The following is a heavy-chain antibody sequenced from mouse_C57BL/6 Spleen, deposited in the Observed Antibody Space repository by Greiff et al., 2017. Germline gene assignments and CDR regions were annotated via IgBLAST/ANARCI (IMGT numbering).Heavy chain of an antibody. D-gene: IGHD1-1*01. CDR3: ARGDYYGSSHWYFDV. V-gene: IGHV2-2*01. Sequence: VKLVESGPGLVQPSQSLSITCTVSGFSLTSYGVHWVRQSPGKGLEWLGVIWSGGSTDYNEAFISRLSISKDNSKSQVFFKMNSLQADDTAIYYCARGDYYGSSHWYFDVWGTGTTVTVSS. CDR2: IWSGGST. J-gene: IGHJ1*03. CDR1: GFSLTSYG.